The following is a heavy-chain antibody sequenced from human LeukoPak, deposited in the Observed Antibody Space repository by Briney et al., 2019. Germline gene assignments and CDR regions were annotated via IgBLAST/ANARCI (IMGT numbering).Heavy chain of an antibody. CDR3: ARGGGYASPIGY. J-gene: IGHJ4*02. CDR1: GGSISTYY. CDR2: IYHSGST. D-gene: IGHD5-12*01. V-gene: IGHV4-59*01. Sequence: SETLSLTCTLSGGSISTYYWGWIRQPPGKGLEWIGYIYHSGSTNYNPSLKSRVTISVDTSKNQSSLKLSSVTAADTAVYYCARGGGYASPIGYWGQGALVTVSS.